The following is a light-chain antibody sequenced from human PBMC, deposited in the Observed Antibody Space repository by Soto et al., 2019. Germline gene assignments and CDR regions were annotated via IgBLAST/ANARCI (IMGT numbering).Light chain of an antibody. CDR3: QKYNSAPET. J-gene: IGKJ3*01. V-gene: IGKV1-27*01. Sequence: DLQMTQSPSSLSASVGDRVTITCRASQGISNYLAWYQQKPGKVPKLLIYAASTLQSGVPSRFSDSRSGTDFTLTNSSLQPEDVATYYCQKYNSAPETFGPGTKVDIK. CDR2: AAS. CDR1: QGISNY.